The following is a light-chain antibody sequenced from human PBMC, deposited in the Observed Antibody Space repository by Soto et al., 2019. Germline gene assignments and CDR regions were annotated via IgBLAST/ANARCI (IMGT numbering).Light chain of an antibody. CDR1: QSVSNDF. CDR2: GAS. J-gene: IGKJ1*01. CDR3: QQYNNWPT. V-gene: IGKV3D-15*01. Sequence: EIVLTQSPGILSLSPGERATLSCRASQSVSNDFLAWYQQKPGQAPRLPIYGASTRATDVPDRFSGSGSGADFTLSISRLQSEDFAVYYCQQYNNWPTVGQGTKVDIK.